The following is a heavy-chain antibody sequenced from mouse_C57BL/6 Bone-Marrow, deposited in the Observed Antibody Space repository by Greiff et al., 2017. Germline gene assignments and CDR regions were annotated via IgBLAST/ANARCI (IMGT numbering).Heavy chain of an antibody. CDR2: IYPGDGDT. D-gene: IGHD1-1*01. CDR1: GYAFSSSW. V-gene: IGHV1-82*01. Sequence: VNVVESGPELVKPGASVKISCKASGYAFSSSWMNWVKQRPGKGLEWIGRIYPGDGDTNYNGKFKGKATLTADKSSSTAYMQLSSLTSEDSAVYFCARSGNYYGSSYFYWYFDVWGTGTTVTVSS. CDR3: ARSGNYYGSSYFYWYFDV. J-gene: IGHJ1*03.